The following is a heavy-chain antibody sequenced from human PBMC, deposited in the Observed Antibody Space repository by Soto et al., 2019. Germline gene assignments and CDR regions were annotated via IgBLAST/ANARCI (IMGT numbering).Heavy chain of an antibody. Sequence: PSETLSLTCAVYGGSFSGYYWTWIRQPPGTGLEWIGEINHSGSTNYNPSLKSRVTISVDTSKNQFSLQLNSVTPEDTAVYYCASSYNPSGSYYVYYYYGMEVWGQGTTVTAP. D-gene: IGHD1-26*01. CDR1: GGSFSGYY. V-gene: IGHV4-34*01. CDR2: INHSGST. J-gene: IGHJ6*02. CDR3: ASSYNPSGSYYVYYYYGMEV.